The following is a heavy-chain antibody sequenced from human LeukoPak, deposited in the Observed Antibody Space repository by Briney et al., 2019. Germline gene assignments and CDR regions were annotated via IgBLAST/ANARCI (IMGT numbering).Heavy chain of an antibody. D-gene: IGHD3-22*01. CDR1: GGPISSYY. CDR2: IYYSGST. J-gene: IGHJ4*02. Sequence: SETLSLTCTVSGGPISSYYWSWIRQPPGKGLEWIGYIYYSGSTNYNPSLKSRVTISVDTSKNHFSLKLSSVTAADTAVYYCARLYDSSGYYYPFDYWGQGTLVTVSS. CDR3: ARLYDSSGYYYPFDY. V-gene: IGHV4-59*08.